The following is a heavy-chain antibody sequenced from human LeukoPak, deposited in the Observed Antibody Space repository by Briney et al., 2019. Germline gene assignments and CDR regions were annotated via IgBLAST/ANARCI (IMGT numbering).Heavy chain of an antibody. J-gene: IGHJ3*02. V-gene: IGHV4-34*01. CDR2: INHSGST. CDR1: GGSFSGYY. CDR3: ARRHSSSWYRAFDI. Sequence: NPSETPSLTCAVYGGSFSGYYWSWIRQPPGKGLGWIGEINHSGSTNYNPSLKSRVTISVDTSKNQFSLKLSSVTAADTAVYYCARRHSSSWYRAFDIWGQGTMVTVSS. D-gene: IGHD6-13*01.